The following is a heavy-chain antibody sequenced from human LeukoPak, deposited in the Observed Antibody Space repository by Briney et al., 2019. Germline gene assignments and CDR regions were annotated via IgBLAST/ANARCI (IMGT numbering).Heavy chain of an antibody. CDR1: GSTFSNAW. Sequence: GGSLRLSCAASGSTFSNAWMSWVRQAPGKGLEWVGRIKSKTDGGTTDYAAPVKGRFTISRDDSKNTLYLQMNSLKTEDTAVYYCTTGIDSSSYYYGDYWGQGTLVTVSS. CDR2: IKSKTDGGTT. J-gene: IGHJ4*02. V-gene: IGHV3-15*01. D-gene: IGHD3-22*01. CDR3: TTGIDSSSYYYGDY.